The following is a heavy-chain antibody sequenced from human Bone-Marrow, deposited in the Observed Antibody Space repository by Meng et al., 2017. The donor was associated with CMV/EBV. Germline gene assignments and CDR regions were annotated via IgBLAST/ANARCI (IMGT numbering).Heavy chain of an antibody. D-gene: IGHD3-22*01. CDR1: GYSISSGYY. V-gene: IGHV4-38-2*02. J-gene: IGHJ5*02. CDR3: ARVGPYYYDSSGFTGNWFDP. CDR2: IYHSGST. Sequence: SETLSLTCTVSGYSISSGYYWGWIRQPPGKGLEWIGSIYHSGSTYYNPSLKSRVTISVDTSKNQFSLKLSSVTAADTAVYYCARVGPYYYDSSGFTGNWFDPWGQGTLVTVSS.